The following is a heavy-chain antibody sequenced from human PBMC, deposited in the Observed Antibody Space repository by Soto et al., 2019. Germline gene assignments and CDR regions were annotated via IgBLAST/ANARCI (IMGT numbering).Heavy chain of an antibody. CDR3: ARVVGSWRLNWFDP. Sequence: SETLSLTCTVSGDSINAYYWSWIRQPPGKGLEWIGYIYYTGTTIYNPSLKSRVTISVDTSKRRFSLILSSVTAADTAMYFCARVVGSWRLNWFDPWGQGTLVTVSS. J-gene: IGHJ5*02. CDR1: GDSINAYY. V-gene: IGHV4-59*01. CDR2: IYYTGTT. D-gene: IGHD6-13*01.